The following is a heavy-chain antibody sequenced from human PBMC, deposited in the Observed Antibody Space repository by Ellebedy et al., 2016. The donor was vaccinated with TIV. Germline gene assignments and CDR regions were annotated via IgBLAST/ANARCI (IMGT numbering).Heavy chain of an antibody. CDR3: VRDGAYGDYSPGYYGLNV. Sequence: GESLKISCAASGSTFTNYWMHWVRQAPGKGLEWVANVNQDGTENYVVDSVKGRFTISRDNTKSSLYVQMNSLRVEDTAVYYCVRDGAYGDYSPGYYGLNVWGQGTAVTVSS. CDR2: VNQDGTEN. J-gene: IGHJ6*02. D-gene: IGHD4-17*01. CDR1: GSTFTNYW. V-gene: IGHV3-7*03.